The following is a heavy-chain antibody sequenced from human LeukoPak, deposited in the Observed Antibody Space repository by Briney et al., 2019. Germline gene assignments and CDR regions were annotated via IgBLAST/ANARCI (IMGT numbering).Heavy chain of an antibody. V-gene: IGHV4-39*07. CDR2: IYYSGST. D-gene: IGHD6-19*01. Sequence: SETLSLTCTVSGGSISSGGYYWGWIRQPPGKGLEWIGNIYYSGSTYDNPSLKSRVTISVDTSQNQFSLKLSSVTAADTAVFYCARTVAGKLVFGYWGQGTLVTVSS. J-gene: IGHJ4*02. CDR1: GGSISSGGYY. CDR3: ARTVAGKLVFGY.